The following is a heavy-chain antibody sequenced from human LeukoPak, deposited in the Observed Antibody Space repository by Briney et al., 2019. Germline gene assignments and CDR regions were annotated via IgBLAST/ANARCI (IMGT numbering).Heavy chain of an antibody. CDR1: GGSISSYY. D-gene: IGHD6-19*01. V-gene: IGHV4-59*01. CDR3: ARGGSGWEGPDY. Sequence: SETLSLTCTVSGGSISSYYWSWIRQPPGKGLEWIGYIYYSGGTNYNPSLKSRVTISVDTSKNQFSLKLSSVTAADTAVYYCARGGSGWEGPDYWGQGTLVTVSS. J-gene: IGHJ4*02. CDR2: IYYSGGT.